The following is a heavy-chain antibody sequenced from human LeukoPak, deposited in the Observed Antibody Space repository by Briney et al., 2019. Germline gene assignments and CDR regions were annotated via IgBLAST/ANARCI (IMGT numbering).Heavy chain of an antibody. Sequence: PSETLSLTCTVSGGSISSSSYYWGWIRQPPGKGLEWIGSIYYSGSTNYNPSLKSRVTMSVDTSKNQFSLKLSSVTAADTAVYYCARAGQQLVLTRWGQGTLVTVSS. CDR1: GGSISSSSYY. V-gene: IGHV4-39*07. J-gene: IGHJ4*02. CDR3: ARAGQQLVLTR. D-gene: IGHD6-13*01. CDR2: IYYSGST.